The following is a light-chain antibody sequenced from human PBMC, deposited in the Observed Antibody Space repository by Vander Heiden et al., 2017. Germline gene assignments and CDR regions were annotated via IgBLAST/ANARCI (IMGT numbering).Light chain of an antibody. CDR3: QQSDSTPWT. CDR2: AAS. J-gene: IGKJ1*01. Sequence: DIQMTQSPSSLSASVGDRVTITCRASQNIYSYLNWYHQKPGKAPKLLIYAASSLQSGVPSRFSGSGSGTDFTLTISSLQPEDFATYYCQQSDSTPWTFGQGTKVEIK. CDR1: QNIYSY. V-gene: IGKV1-39*01.